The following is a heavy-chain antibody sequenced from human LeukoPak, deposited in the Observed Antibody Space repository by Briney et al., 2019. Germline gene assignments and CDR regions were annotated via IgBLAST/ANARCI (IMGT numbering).Heavy chain of an antibody. CDR2: ISSSSGSI. J-gene: IGHJ4*02. D-gene: IGHD1-26*01. CDR3: ARVSSGSYSY. V-gene: IGHV3-48*02. Sequence: PGGSLRLSCAASGFTFSSYSMNWVRQAPGKGLEWVSYISSSSGSIFYADSVKGRFTISRDNAKNSLYLQMNSLRDEDTAVYYCARVSSGSYSYWGQGALVTVSS. CDR1: GFTFSSYS.